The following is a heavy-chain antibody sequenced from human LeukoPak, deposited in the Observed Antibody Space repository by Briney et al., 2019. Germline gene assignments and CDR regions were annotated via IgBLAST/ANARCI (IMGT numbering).Heavy chain of an antibody. J-gene: IGHJ4*02. CDR2: ISYDGSNK. CDR3: ANTDTGYSSSWSPRSYFDY. CDR1: GFTFSSYG. V-gene: IGHV3-30*18. D-gene: IGHD6-13*01. Sequence: PGGSLRLSCAASGFTFSSYGMHWVRQAPGKGLEWVAVISYDGSNKYYADSVKGRFTISRDNSKNTLYLQMNSLRAEDTAVYYCANTDTGYSSSWSPRSYFDYWGQGNLVTVSS.